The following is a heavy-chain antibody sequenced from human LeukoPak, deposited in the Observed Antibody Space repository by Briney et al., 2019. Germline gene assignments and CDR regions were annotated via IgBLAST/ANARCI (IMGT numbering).Heavy chain of an antibody. J-gene: IGHJ4*02. CDR2: FDPEDGET. Sequence: GASVKVSCKVSGYTLTELSMHWVRQAPGKGLEWMGGFDPEDGETIYAQKFQGRVTMTRDTSTSTVYMELSSLRSEDTAVYYCARDSSGDYESDYWGQGTLVTVSS. V-gene: IGHV1-24*01. CDR1: GYTLTELS. CDR3: ARDSSGDYESDY. D-gene: IGHD4-17*01.